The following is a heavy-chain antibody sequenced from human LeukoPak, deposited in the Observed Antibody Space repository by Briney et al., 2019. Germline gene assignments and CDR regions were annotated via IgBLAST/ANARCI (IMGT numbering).Heavy chain of an antibody. J-gene: IGHJ4*02. V-gene: IGHV1-8*01. CDR1: ENIFNRYD. D-gene: IGHD2-15*01. CDR3: AFRYCTGGSSPSPFAY. CDR2: TNPNSGNT. Sequence: ASVKVSCKAPENIFNRYDINWVRQATGQGLEWMGWTNPNSGNTGYAHKFQGRVTMTRTPSTSTAYMELSSLRSEDTAVYYCAFRYCTGGSSPSPFAYWGKGPLITVSS.